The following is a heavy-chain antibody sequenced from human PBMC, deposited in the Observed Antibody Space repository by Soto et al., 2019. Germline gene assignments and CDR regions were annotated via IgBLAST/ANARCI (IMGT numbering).Heavy chain of an antibody. CDR2: IIPIFGTA. CDR3: ARSGARPGDYYYGMDV. V-gene: IGHV1-69*12. J-gene: IGHJ6*02. CDR1: GGTVSSYA. Sequence: QVQLVQSGAEVKKPGSSVKVSCKASGGTVSSYAISWVRQAPGQGLEWMGGIIPIFGTADYAQKFQGRVMITADESTSTAYVELSSLGSEDTAVYYCARSGARPGDYYYGMDVWGQGTTVTVSS. D-gene: IGHD3-10*01.